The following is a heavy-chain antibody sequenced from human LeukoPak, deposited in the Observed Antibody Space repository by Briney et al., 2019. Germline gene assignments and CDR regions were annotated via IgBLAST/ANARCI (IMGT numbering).Heavy chain of an antibody. CDR2: ISGSGGCT. Sequence: PGGSLRLSCAASGFTFSSYAMSWVRQAPGKGLEWVSAISGSGGCTYYADSVKGRFTISRDNSKNTLYLQMNSLRAEDTAVYYCAKDQATMVRGVIIRSPKGAFDIWGQGTMVTVSS. J-gene: IGHJ3*02. CDR1: GFTFSSYA. CDR3: AKDQATMVRGVIIRSPKGAFDI. V-gene: IGHV3-23*01. D-gene: IGHD3-10*01.